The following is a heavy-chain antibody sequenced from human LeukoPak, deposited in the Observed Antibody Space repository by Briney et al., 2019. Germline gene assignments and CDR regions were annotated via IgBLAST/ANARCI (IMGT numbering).Heavy chain of an antibody. D-gene: IGHD3-10*01. CDR3: ARGDYYGSGSYYNWFDP. J-gene: IGHJ5*02. CDR2: IYYSGST. V-gene: IGHV4-59*01. CDR1: GGSISSYY. Sequence: SETLSLTCTVSGGSISSYYWSWIRQPPGKGLEWIGYIYYSGSTNYNPSLKSRVTISLDTPKNQFSLKLSSVTAADTAVYYCARGDYYGSGSYYNWFDPWGQGTLVTVSS.